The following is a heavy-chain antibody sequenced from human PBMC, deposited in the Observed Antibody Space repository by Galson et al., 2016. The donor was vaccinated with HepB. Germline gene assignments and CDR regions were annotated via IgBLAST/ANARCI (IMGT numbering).Heavy chain of an antibody. D-gene: IGHD6-13*01. CDR1: GGSISSSSHY. CDR2: MYYSGST. V-gene: IGHV4-39*01. J-gene: IGHJ5*02. CDR3: ARRGVAAAGLGGWFDP. Sequence: SETLSLTCTVSGGSISSSSHYWGWIRQPPGKGLEWIGSMYYSGSTYHNPSLKSRVTISVDTSKNQFSLKLSSVTAADTALYYCARRGVAAAGLGGWFDPWGQGTLVTVSS.